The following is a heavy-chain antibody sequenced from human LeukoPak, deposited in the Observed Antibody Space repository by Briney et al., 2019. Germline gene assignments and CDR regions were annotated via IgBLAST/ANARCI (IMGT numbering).Heavy chain of an antibody. J-gene: IGHJ6*03. V-gene: IGHV3-33*06. D-gene: IGHD6-13*01. CDR3: ANGEEQLNYYYYYMDV. Sequence: GGSLRLSCAASGFTFSRFGMHWVRQAPGKGLEWVALIWYDGSNKYYIDSVKGRFTISRDDSRNTLYLQMNSLRAEDTAVYYCANGEEQLNYYYYYMDVWGKGTTVTVSS. CDR1: GFTFSRFG. CDR2: IWYDGSNK.